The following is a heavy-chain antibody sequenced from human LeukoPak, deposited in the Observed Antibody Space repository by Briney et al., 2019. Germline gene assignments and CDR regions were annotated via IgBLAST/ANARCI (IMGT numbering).Heavy chain of an antibody. CDR3: ARAGGSGGYFAELRYYYYYYMDV. J-gene: IGHJ6*03. CDR1: GYTFTSYG. CDR2: ISAYNGNT. V-gene: IGHV1-18*01. D-gene: IGHD3-10*01. Sequence: ASVKVSCKPSGYTFTSYGISWVRQAPGQGLEWMGWISAYNGNTNYVQKFQGRVTMTTDTSTSTAYMELRSLRSDDTAVYYCARAGGSGGYFAELRYYYYYYMDVWGKGTTVTISS.